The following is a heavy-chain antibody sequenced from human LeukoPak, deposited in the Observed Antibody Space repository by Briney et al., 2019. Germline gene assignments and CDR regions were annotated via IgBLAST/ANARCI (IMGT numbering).Heavy chain of an antibody. J-gene: IGHJ5*02. D-gene: IGHD2-2*01. Sequence: ASVKVSCKASGYTFTSYYMHWVRQAPGQGLEWMGMINPSGGSTSYAQKFQGRVTMTRDTSTSTVYMELSSLRSEDTAVYYCARDRGYIVVVPAAKGGNWFDPWGQGTLVTVSS. V-gene: IGHV1-46*01. CDR1: GYTFTSYY. CDR3: ARDRGYIVVVPAAKGGNWFDP. CDR2: INPSGGST.